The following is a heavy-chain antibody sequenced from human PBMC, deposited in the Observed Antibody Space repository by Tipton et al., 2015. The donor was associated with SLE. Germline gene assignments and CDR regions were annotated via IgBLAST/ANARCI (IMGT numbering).Heavy chain of an antibody. CDR3: ARSYCSGGSCYPGLY. CDR2: IEKDGSGK. Sequence: SLRLSCAASGFTFSTSWMTWVRQAPGRGLEWVANIEKDGSGKYYMDSLKGRFTISRDNAQNSLYLQMNSLTVEDTAVYYCARSYCSGGSCYPGLYWGQGTLVTVSS. J-gene: IGHJ4*02. D-gene: IGHD2-15*01. V-gene: IGHV3-7*01. CDR1: GFTFSTSW.